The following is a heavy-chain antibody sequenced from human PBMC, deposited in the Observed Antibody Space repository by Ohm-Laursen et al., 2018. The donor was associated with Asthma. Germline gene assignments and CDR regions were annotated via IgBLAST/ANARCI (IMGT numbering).Heavy chain of an antibody. D-gene: IGHD3-10*01. Sequence: SLRLSCAASGFTFSSYAMHWVRQAPGKGLEWVAVISYDGSNKYYADSVKGRFTISRDNSKNTLYLQMNSLRAEDTAVYYCARDGYYYGSGSYYNMESFDYWGQGTLVTVSS. CDR1: GFTFSSYA. CDR2: ISYDGSNK. J-gene: IGHJ4*02. CDR3: ARDGYYYGSGSYYNMESFDY. V-gene: IGHV3-30-3*01.